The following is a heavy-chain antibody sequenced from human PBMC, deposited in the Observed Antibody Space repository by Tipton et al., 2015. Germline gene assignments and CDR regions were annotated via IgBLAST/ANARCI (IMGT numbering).Heavy chain of an antibody. CDR3: ARLRQTYGSDSDNWFDP. D-gene: IGHD3-10*01. J-gene: IGHJ5*02. V-gene: IGHV4-39*07. Sequence: TLSLTCTVSGGSIRSVNYYWAWIRQPPGMGLEWLGNIHYSGVTYYNSSLTSRVTISVDTSKNQFSLKLSSVTAADTAVYYCARLRQTYGSDSDNWFDPWGQGTPVTVSS. CDR2: IHYSGVT. CDR1: GGSIRSVNYY.